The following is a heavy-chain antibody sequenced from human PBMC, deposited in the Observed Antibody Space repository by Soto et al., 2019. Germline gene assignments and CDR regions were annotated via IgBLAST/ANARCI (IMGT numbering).Heavy chain of an antibody. V-gene: IGHV3-33*01. D-gene: IGHD4-17*01. Sequence: QVQLVESGGGVVQPGMSLRLSCAASGFAFSGYAMHWVRQAPGKGLEWVAVIWFDGSDQYYGESVGGRFTICRDNSWNTLYLQMNSLRAEDTGVYFCARDLKTRHLDYWGQGTLVTVSS. CDR1: GFAFSGYA. CDR3: ARDLKTRHLDY. CDR2: IWFDGSDQ. J-gene: IGHJ4*02.